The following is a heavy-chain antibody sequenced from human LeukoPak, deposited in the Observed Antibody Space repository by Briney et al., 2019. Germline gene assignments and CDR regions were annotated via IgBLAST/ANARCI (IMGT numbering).Heavy chain of an antibody. CDR1: GRSFSPYY. D-gene: IGHD1-26*01. J-gene: IGHJ6*03. CDR2: ISHSGST. Sequence: KPSETLSLTCAVYGRSFSPYYWNWIRQPPGKGLEWIAEISHSGSTRYNPSLKSRVTISVDTSKNQFSLKLSSVTAAGTAVYYCARELRYYYYYMDVWGKGTTVTISS. CDR3: ARELRYYYYYMDV. V-gene: IGHV4-34*01.